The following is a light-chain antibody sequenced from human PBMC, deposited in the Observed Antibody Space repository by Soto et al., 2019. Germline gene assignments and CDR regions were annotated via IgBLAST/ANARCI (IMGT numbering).Light chain of an antibody. V-gene: IGLV1-44*01. CDR2: TND. J-gene: IGLJ3*02. CDR3: AVWDDSLNAVE. Sequence: QSVLTQPPSASGAPGQRVTISCSGSTSNIGRNAVNWYQQFTGTAPKLLISTNDDRPSGVPDRFSGSKSGTSASLAISGLQSEDEADYYCAVWDDSLNAVEFGGGTKVTVL. CDR1: TSNIGRNA.